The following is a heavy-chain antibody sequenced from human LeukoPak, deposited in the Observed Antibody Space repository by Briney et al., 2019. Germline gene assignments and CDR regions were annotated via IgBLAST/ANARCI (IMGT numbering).Heavy chain of an antibody. Sequence: SGGSLRLSCAASGFTFSSYAMSWVRQAPGKGLEWVSAISGSVGSTYYADSVKGRFTISGDNSKNTLYLQMNSLRAEDTAVYYCAKRDYDILTGYLPDYYYYGMDVWGQGTTVTVSS. J-gene: IGHJ6*02. D-gene: IGHD3-9*01. CDR1: GFTFSSYA. CDR3: AKRDYDILTGYLPDYYYYGMDV. V-gene: IGHV3-23*01. CDR2: ISGSVGST.